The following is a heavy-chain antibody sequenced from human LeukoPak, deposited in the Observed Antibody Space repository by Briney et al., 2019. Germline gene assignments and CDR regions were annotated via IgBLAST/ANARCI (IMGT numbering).Heavy chain of an antibody. D-gene: IGHD5-12*01. CDR1: GFNLSSYW. CDR2: IKADGSNK. J-gene: IGHJ3*01. V-gene: IGHV3-7*04. Sequence: GGSLRLSCAASGFNLSSYWLNWVRQAPGKGLEWVANIKADGSNKYYVDSVKGRFNISRDNTKNSLFLQMNSLTGEDTAVYYCARGVNYDSWGWVFDLWGQGTMVTVSS. CDR3: ARGVNYDSWGWVFDL.